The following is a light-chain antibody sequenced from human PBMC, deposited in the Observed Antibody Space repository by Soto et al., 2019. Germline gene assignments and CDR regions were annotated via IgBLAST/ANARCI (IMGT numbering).Light chain of an antibody. Sequence: EIVMTHSPATLSVSPGERDTNYCRASQSVSSNLAWYQQKPGQAPRLLIYGASTRATGIPARFSGSGSGTEFTLTISSLQSEDFAVYYCQQYNNWPPWTFGQGTKV. CDR3: QQYNNWPPWT. CDR2: GAS. J-gene: IGKJ1*01. V-gene: IGKV3-15*01. CDR1: QSVSSN.